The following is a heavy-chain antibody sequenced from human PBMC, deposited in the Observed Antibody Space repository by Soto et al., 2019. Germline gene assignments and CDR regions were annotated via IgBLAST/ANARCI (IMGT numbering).Heavy chain of an antibody. CDR1: GGTLRGKA. D-gene: IGHD2-15*01. J-gene: IGHJ6*02. CDR2: IIPIFGTA. Sequence: QVQLVQSGAEVKKPGSSVKVSCKASGGTLRGKAISGVRRAPGQGLEWMGGIIPIFGTANYAQRFQGRVTITADESTSTAYMELSSLRSEDTAVYYCARDRPALLLTYYGMDVWGQGTTVTVSS. V-gene: IGHV1-69*01. CDR3: ARDRPALLLTYYGMDV.